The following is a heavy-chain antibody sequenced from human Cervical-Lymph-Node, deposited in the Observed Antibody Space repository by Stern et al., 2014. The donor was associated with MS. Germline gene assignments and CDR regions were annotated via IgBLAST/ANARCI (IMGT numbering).Heavy chain of an antibody. V-gene: IGHV1-69*01. CDR2: IIPKFGTT. J-gene: IGHJ6*02. D-gene: IGHD4-17*01. CDR1: GGTFSSYA. Sequence: QVQLMQSGAEVKKPGSSVKVSCTASGGTFSSYAVSWVRQAPGQGLEWMGGIIPKFGTTNYTQKFQGRVTITADESTSTGYMELSSLRSADTAVYYCAIPTVTRDYYYYYGMDVWGQGTTVTVSS. CDR3: AIPTVTRDYYYYYGMDV.